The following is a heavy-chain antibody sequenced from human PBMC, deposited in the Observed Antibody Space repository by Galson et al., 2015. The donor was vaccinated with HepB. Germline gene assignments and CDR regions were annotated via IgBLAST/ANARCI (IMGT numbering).Heavy chain of an antibody. CDR3: AGDYYDSSGSYYYYGMDV. J-gene: IGHJ6*02. CDR2: INPSGGST. D-gene: IGHD3-22*01. CDR1: GYTFTSYY. Sequence: SVKVSCKASGYTFTSYYMHWVRQAPGQGLEWMGIINPSGGSTSYAQKFQGRVTMTRDTSTSTVYMELSSLRSEDTAVYYCAGDYYDSSGSYYYYGMDVWGQGTTVTVSS. V-gene: IGHV1-46*03.